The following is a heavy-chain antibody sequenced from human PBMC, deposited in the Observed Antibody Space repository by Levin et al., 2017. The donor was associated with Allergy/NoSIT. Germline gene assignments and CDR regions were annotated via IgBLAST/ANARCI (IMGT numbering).Heavy chain of an antibody. Sequence: GGSLRLSCAASGFTFSSYAMSWVRQAPGKGLEWVSAISGSGGSTHYADSVKGRFTISRDNSKNTLYLQMNSLRAEDTAVYYCAKGATYYYGSGSYSGTYYFDYWGQGTLVTVSS. D-gene: IGHD3-10*01. CDR3: AKGATYYYGSGSYSGTYYFDY. V-gene: IGHV3-23*01. CDR1: GFTFSSYA. CDR2: ISGSGGST. J-gene: IGHJ4*02.